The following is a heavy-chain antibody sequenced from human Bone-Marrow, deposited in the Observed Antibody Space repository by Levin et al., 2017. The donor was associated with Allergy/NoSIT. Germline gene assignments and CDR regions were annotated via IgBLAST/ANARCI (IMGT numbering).Heavy chain of an antibody. D-gene: IGHD2-2*01. CDR3: ARYCSNSGCQSFFGAMDV. Sequence: GGSLRLSCAASGFTFSTYEMNWFRQAPGKGLEWLSYISRNGITIYYADSVKGRFTISRDNAKNSLYLQINSLGAEDTAVYYCARYCSNSGCQSFFGAMDVWGQGTTVTVSS. CDR2: ISRNGITI. CDR1: GFTFSTYE. V-gene: IGHV3-48*03. J-gene: IGHJ6*02.